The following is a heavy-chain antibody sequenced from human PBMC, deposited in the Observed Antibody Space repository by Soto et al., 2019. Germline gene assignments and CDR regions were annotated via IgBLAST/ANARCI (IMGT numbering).Heavy chain of an antibody. V-gene: IGHV1-8*01. Sequence: ASVKVSCKASGYTFTSYDINWVLQATGQGLEWMGWMNPNSGNTGYAQKFQGRVTMTRNTSISTAYMELSSLRSEDTAVYYCARAGTIFGVAPGYWGQGTLVTVSS. J-gene: IGHJ4*02. CDR1: GYTFTSYD. D-gene: IGHD3-3*01. CDR3: ARAGTIFGVAPGY. CDR2: MNPNSGNT.